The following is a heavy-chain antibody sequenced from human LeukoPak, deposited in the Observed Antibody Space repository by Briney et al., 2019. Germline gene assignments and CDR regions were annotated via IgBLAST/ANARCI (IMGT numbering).Heavy chain of an antibody. V-gene: IGHV3-74*01. D-gene: IGHD3-22*01. CDR2: INRDGSST. CDR1: GFTFSSYW. CDR3: ARVGYYDSSGWGRYAFDI. J-gene: IGHJ3*02. Sequence: GGSLRLSCAASGFTFSSYWMHWVRQTPWKGLVWVSRINRDGSSTIYADSVKGRFTISRDNAKNTLYLQMNSLRAEDTAVYYCARVGYYDSSGWGRYAFDIWGQGTMVTVSS.